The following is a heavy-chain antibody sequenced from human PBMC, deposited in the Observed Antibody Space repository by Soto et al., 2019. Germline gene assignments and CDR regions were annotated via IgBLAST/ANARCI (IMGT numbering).Heavy chain of an antibody. D-gene: IGHD3-22*01. V-gene: IGHV3-9*01. CDR3: TRRYYYDSSGYYQGDY. CDR2: ISWNSGDI. Sequence: GGSLRLSCAASGFTFDDYAMHWVRQGPGKGLEWVSSISWNSGDIVYADSVKGRFTISRDNPKNSLYLQMNSLKTEDTAVYYCTRRYYYDSSGYYQGDYWGQGTLVTVSS. J-gene: IGHJ4*02. CDR1: GFTFDDYA.